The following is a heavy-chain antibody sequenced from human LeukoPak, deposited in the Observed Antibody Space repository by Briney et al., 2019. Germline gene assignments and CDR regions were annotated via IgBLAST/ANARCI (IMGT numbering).Heavy chain of an antibody. D-gene: IGHD5/OR15-5a*01. Sequence: SETLSLTCTVSGGSISNSNSFWAWIRQPPGKGLEWIGTIYYSGITYYSPSLKSRVTISVDTSKNQFSLKLSSVTATDTALYYCARRVYGTSQYYWGQGTLVTVSS. J-gene: IGHJ4*02. CDR2: IYYSGIT. CDR1: GGSISNSNSF. CDR3: ARRVYGTSQYY. V-gene: IGHV4-39*01.